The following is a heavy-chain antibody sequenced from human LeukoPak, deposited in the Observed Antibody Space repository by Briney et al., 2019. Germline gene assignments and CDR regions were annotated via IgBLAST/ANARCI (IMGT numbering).Heavy chain of an antibody. CDR2: IYYSGST. Sequence: PSETLSLTCTDSGGSISSYYWSWIRQPPGKGLEWIGYIYYSGSTDYNPSLKSRVTISVDTSKNQFSLKLSSVTAADTAVYYCARYRKDTARYFDYWGQGTLVTVSS. V-gene: IGHV4-59*01. CDR3: ARYRKDTARYFDY. D-gene: IGHD5-18*01. J-gene: IGHJ4*02. CDR1: GGSISSYY.